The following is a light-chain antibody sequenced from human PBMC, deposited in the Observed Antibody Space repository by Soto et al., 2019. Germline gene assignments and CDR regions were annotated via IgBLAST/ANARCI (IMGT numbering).Light chain of an antibody. CDR2: GAS. V-gene: IGKV3-20*01. CDR3: QQHVGSPYT. CDR1: QSVSSSY. Sequence: EIVLTQSPGTLSLSPGERATLSCRASQSVSSSYLAWYQQKPGQAPRLLIYGASSRATGIPDRFSGSGSGTDFALTISRLEPEDFAVYYCQQHVGSPYTFGQGTRLEIK. J-gene: IGKJ5*01.